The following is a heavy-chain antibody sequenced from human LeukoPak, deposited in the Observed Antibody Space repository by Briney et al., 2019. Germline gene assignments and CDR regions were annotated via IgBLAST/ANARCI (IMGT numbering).Heavy chain of an antibody. V-gene: IGHV4-59*08. D-gene: IGHD3-3*01. J-gene: IGHJ3*02. Sequence: SETLSLTCTVSGGSISGYYWSWIRQPPGKGLEWIGYISYTGIANYNPSLKSRVTISLDTSKNQFSLKLSSVTAADTAVYYCARDFWSGYENTDAFDIWGQGTMVTVSS. CDR1: GGSISGYY. CDR3: ARDFWSGYENTDAFDI. CDR2: ISYTGIA.